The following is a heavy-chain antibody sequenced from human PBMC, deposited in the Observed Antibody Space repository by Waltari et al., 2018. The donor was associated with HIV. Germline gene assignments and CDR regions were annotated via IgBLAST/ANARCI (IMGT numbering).Heavy chain of an antibody. D-gene: IGHD6-13*01. V-gene: IGHV3-33*01. CDR1: GFIFSNYG. CDR3: ARDRSSSWYGRDYYYYGMDV. J-gene: IGHJ6*02. CDR2: IWYDGSNK. Sequence: QVHLVESGGGVVQSGRSLRLSCATSGFIFSNYGMHWVRQAPGKGLEWVAIIWYDGSNKYFADSVKGRFTISRDNSKNTLYLQMNSLRDEDTAVYYCARDRSSSWYGRDYYYYGMDVWGQGTTVTVSS.